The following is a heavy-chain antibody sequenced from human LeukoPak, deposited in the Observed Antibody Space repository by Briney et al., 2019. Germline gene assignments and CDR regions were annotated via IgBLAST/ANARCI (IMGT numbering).Heavy chain of an antibody. J-gene: IGHJ1*01. D-gene: IGHD3-9*01. Sequence: PSETLSLTCTVSGGPISSYYWSWIRQPPGKGLEWIGYIYYSGSTNYNPSLKSRVTISVDTSKNQFSLKLSSVTAADTAVYYCARHDLLHTIYQHWGQGTLVTVSS. CDR3: ARHDLLHTIYQH. CDR1: GGPISSYY. CDR2: IYYSGST. V-gene: IGHV4-59*08.